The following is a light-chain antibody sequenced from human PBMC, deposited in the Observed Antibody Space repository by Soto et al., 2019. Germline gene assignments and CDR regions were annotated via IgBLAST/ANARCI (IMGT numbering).Light chain of an antibody. Sequence: SALSQPASVSGSPGQSITISFTGTSSDVGGFEYVSWYQHQPGKAPKLIIYDVTKRPSGVSNRFSGSKSGNTASLTISGIQAEDEGDYYCGSITRSSTSVFGTGTKLTVL. CDR2: DVT. CDR3: GSITRSSTSV. J-gene: IGLJ1*01. CDR1: SSDVGGFEY. V-gene: IGLV2-14*01.